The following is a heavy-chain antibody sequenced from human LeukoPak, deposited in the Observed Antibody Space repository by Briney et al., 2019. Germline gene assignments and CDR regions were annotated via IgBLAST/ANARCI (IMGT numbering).Heavy chain of an antibody. CDR2: IYYSGST. J-gene: IGHJ5*02. V-gene: IGHV4-31*03. D-gene: IGHD3-9*01. CDR3: ARGGGYLTAKALRFDP. CDR1: GGSISSGGYY. Sequence: SETLSLTCTVSGGSISSGGYYWSWIRQHPGKGLEWIGYIYYSGSTYYNPSLKSRVTISVDTSKNQFSLKLSSVTAADTAVYYCARGGGYLTAKALRFDPWGQGTLVTVSP.